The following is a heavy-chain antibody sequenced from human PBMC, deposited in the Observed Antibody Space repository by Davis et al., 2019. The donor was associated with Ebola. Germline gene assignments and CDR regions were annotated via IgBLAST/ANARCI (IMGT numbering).Heavy chain of an antibody. CDR3: VRGWGRIGMGV. CDR1: GDGVSAKGTA. J-gene: IGHJ6*02. CDR2: IYFTSKWFN. V-gene: IGHV6-1*01. Sequence: HSQTLSLTCAVSGDGVSAKGTAWNWIRQSPSRGLEWLGRIYFTSKWFNDYAISVQSRITINPDTSENQFSLQLNSVTPEDTAVYYCVRGWGRIGMGVWGQGTTVTVSS. D-gene: IGHD1-26*01.